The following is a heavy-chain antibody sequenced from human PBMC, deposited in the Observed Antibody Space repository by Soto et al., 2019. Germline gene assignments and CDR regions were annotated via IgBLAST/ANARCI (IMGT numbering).Heavy chain of an antibody. D-gene: IGHD5-18*01. CDR1: GGTFSNYP. V-gene: IGHV1-69*12. J-gene: IGHJ2*01. CDR3: ARGNRRWIQLWYFDL. Sequence: QVQLVQSGAEVKKPGSSVKVSCKASGGTFSNYPISWVRQAPGQGLEWMGGIIPIFGTVNYAQKFQGRVTITADESTSTAYMELSSLRSEDTAVYYWARGNRRWIQLWYFDLWGRGTLVTVSS. CDR2: IIPIFGTV.